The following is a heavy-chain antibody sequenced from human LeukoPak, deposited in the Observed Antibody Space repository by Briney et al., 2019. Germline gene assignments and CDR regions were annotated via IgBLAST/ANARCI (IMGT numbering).Heavy chain of an antibody. J-gene: IGHJ4*02. Sequence: SETLSLTCTVSGGSISSCYWSWIRQPPGKGLEWIGYIYYSGSTNYNPSLKSRVTISVDTSKNQFSLKLSSVTAADTAVYYCARAYCSGGSCYLNYFDYWGQGTLVTVSS. CDR2: IYYSGST. CDR3: ARAYCSGGSCYLNYFDY. V-gene: IGHV4-59*01. D-gene: IGHD2-15*01. CDR1: GGSISSCY.